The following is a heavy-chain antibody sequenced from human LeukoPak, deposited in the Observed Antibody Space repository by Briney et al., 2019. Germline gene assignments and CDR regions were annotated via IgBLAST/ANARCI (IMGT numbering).Heavy chain of an antibody. J-gene: IGHJ6*02. CDR2: IYYSGST. CDR1: GGSISSYY. V-gene: IGHV4-59*01. CDR3: ARLHVTDGDYVYYYYYGMDV. D-gene: IGHD4-17*01. Sequence: PSETLSLTCTVSGGSISSYYWSWIRQPPGKGLEWIGYIYYSGSTNYNPPLKSRVTISVDTSKNQFSLKLSSVTAADTAVYYCARLHVTDGDYVYYYYYGMDVWGQGTTVTVSS.